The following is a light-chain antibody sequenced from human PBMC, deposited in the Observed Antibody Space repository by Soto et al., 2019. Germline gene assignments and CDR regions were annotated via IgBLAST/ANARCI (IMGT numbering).Light chain of an antibody. J-gene: IGKJ1*01. CDR1: QNINAW. CDR3: QQYHRYST. CDR2: DVS. Sequence: DIQMTQAPSTLSASVGDRVTIXCRASQNINAWLAWYQQKPGKAPKLLIYDVSTLHSGVPSRFSGSASGTEFTLTISNLESDDFATYYCQQYHRYSTFGQGTKVDIK. V-gene: IGKV1-5*01.